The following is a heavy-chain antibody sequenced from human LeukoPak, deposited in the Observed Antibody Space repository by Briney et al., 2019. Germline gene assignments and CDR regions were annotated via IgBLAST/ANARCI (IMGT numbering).Heavy chain of an antibody. D-gene: IGHD5-18*01. CDR3: ARVSDTSGYSYGSIDY. J-gene: IGHJ4*02. Sequence: PGGSLRLSCAASGFTFSSYSMNWVRQAPGKGLEWISSISSTLSYIYYADSLKGRFTISRDNAKNSPYLQMNSLRAEDTAVYYCARVSDTSGYSYGSIDYWGQGTLVTVSS. CDR2: ISSTLSYI. CDR1: GFTFSSYS. V-gene: IGHV3-21*01.